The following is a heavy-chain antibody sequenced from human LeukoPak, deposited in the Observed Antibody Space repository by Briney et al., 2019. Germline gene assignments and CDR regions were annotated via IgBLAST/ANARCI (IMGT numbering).Heavy chain of an antibody. CDR3: ARDHWSYCWXXP. CDR2: IYYSGST. J-gene: IGHJ5*02. V-gene: IGHV4-30-4*08. CDR1: GGSISSGDYY. D-gene: IGHD1-26*01. Sequence: PSQTLSLTCTVSGGSISSGDYYWSWIRQPPGKGLEWIGYIYYSGSTYYNPSLKSRVTISVDTSKNQFSLKLSSVTAADTAVYYCARDHWSYCWXXPWGQGTLVTVSS.